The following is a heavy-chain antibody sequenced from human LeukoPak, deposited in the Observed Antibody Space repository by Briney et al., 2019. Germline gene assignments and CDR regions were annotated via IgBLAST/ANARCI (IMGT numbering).Heavy chain of an antibody. CDR2: IKEDGNEK. V-gene: IGHV3-7*01. CDR1: GFTFNIYW. J-gene: IGHJ4*02. CDR3: ARVSAGDFYYGSGSYYSHFDY. Sequence: GGSLRLPCAASGFTFNIYWMSWVRQAPGKGPEWVANIKEDGNEKYYVDSVRGRFTISRDNAKNSLFLQMNSLRAEDTAVYYCARVSAGDFYYGSGSYYSHFDYWGQGILVTVSS. D-gene: IGHD3-10*01.